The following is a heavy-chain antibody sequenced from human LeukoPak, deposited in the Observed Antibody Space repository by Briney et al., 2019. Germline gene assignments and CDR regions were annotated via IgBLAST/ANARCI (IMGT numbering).Heavy chain of an antibody. V-gene: IGHV4-59*01. Sequence: SETLSLTCTGSGGSISNYYWNWIRQPPGKGLEWIGYIYSSGSTYFNPSLTSRVTISVDTSKNQFSLNLTSVTAADTAVYYCARADYGDNSAAFNIWGQGTMVTVSS. CDR3: ARADYGDNSAAFNI. CDR2: IYSSGST. CDR1: GGSISNYY. J-gene: IGHJ3*02. D-gene: IGHD4-23*01.